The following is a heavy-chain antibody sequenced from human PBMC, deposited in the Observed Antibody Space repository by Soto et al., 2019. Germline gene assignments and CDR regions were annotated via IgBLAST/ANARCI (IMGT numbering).Heavy chain of an antibody. J-gene: IGHJ5*02. CDR3: ARHIPITMIVVVITSPWFDP. D-gene: IGHD3-22*01. Sequence: SETLSLTCTVSGGSISSSSYYWGWILHPPGKGLEWIGSIYYSGSTYYNPSLKSRVTISVDTSKNQFSLKLSSVTAADTAVYYGARHIPITMIVVVITSPWFDPWGQGTLVTVSS. CDR2: IYYSGST. V-gene: IGHV4-39*01. CDR1: GGSISSSSYY.